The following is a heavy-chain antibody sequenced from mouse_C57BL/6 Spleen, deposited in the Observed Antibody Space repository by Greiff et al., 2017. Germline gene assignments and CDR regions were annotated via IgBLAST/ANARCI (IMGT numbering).Heavy chain of an antibody. CDR3: ARSRDSQLRLGIAY. CDR1: GYTFTDYY. D-gene: IGHD3-2*02. J-gene: IGHJ3*01. V-gene: IGHV1-26*01. Sequence: VQLQQSGPELVKPGASVKISCKASGYTFTDYYMNWVKQSHGKSLEWIGDINPNNGGTSYNQKFKGKATLTVDKSSSTAYMELRSLTSEDSAVYYCARSRDSQLRLGIAYWGQGTLVTVSA. CDR2: INPNNGGT.